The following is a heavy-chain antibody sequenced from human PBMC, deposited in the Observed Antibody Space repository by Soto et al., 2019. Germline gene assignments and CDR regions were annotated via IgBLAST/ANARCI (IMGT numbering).Heavy chain of an antibody. Sequence: QVQLVQSGAEVKKPGSSVKVSCKASGGTFSSYAISWVRQAPGQGREWMGGIIPIFGTANYAQKFQGRVTITADESTSTAYMELSSLRSEDTAVYYCARQSIAARPDYYYYGMDVWCQGTTVTVSS. CDR3: ARQSIAARPDYYYYGMDV. V-gene: IGHV1-69*12. D-gene: IGHD6-6*01. CDR2: IIPIFGTA. J-gene: IGHJ6*02. CDR1: GGTFSSYA.